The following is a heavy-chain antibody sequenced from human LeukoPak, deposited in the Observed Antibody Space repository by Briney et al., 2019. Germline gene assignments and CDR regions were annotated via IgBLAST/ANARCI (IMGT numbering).Heavy chain of an antibody. Sequence: PGGSLRLSCAASGFSFKSHNMNWVRQAPGKGLEWVACISGSGDNSYYAESVKGRITISRDDSKNTLYLEMHSLRVEDTAVYYCAEDGGGSRSIRYYFDHWGQGTLVTVSS. J-gene: IGHJ4*02. CDR2: ISGSGDNS. D-gene: IGHD1-26*01. CDR1: GFSFKSHN. CDR3: AEDGGGSRSIRYYFDH. V-gene: IGHV3-23*01.